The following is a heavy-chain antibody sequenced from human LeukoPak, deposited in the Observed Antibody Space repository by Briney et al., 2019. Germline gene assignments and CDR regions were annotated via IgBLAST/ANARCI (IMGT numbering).Heavy chain of an antibody. CDR1: GYTFTSYG. D-gene: IGHD2-2*01. V-gene: IGHV1-18*01. CDR2: ISAYNGNT. CDR3: ARDSYCSSTSCYGWFDP. Sequence: ASVKVSCKASGYTFTSYGISWVRQAPGQGLEWMGWISAYNGNTSYAQKLQGRVTMTTDTSTSTAYMELRSLRSDDTAVYYCARDSYCSSTSCYGWFDPWGQGTLVTVSS. J-gene: IGHJ5*02.